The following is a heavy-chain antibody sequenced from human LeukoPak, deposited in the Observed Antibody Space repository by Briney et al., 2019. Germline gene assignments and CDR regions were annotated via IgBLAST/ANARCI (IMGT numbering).Heavy chain of an antibody. Sequence: ASVKVSCKASGYTFTSYYMHWVRQAPGQGLEWMGIINPSGGSTSYAQKFQGRVTMTRDTSTSTVYMELSSLRSEDTAVYYCARDSRMVRGVNAFDYWGQGTLVTVSS. D-gene: IGHD3-10*01. CDR2: INPSGGST. CDR3: ARDSRMVRGVNAFDY. CDR1: GYTFTSYY. J-gene: IGHJ4*02. V-gene: IGHV1-46*01.